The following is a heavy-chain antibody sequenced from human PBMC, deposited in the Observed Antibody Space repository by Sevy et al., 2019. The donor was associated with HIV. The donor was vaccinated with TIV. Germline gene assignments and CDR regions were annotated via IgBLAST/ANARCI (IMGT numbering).Heavy chain of an antibody. CDR1: GFTFSSYW. Sequence: GGSLRLSCAASGFTFSSYWMSWVRQAPGKGLEWVAKIKQDGSEKYYVDSVKGRFTISIDNAKNSWYLQMNSLRAEDTAVYYCARDYTMVLGVIRMDVWGQGTTATVSS. J-gene: IGHJ6*02. CDR2: IKQDGSEK. CDR3: ARDYTMVLGVIRMDV. V-gene: IGHV3-7*01. D-gene: IGHD3-10*01.